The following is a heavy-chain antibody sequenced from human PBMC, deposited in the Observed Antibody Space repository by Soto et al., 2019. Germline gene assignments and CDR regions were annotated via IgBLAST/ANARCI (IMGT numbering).Heavy chain of an antibody. J-gene: IGHJ6*02. CDR3: ARDNGSGSSPYYGMDV. D-gene: IGHD3-10*01. CDR2: IYYSGST. Sequence: ASETLSLTCTVSGGSVSSGSYYWSWIRQPPGKGLEWIGYIYYSGSTNYNPSLKSRVPISLDTSKNQFSLKLSSVTAADTAVYYCARDNGSGSSPYYGMDVWGQGTTVTVSS. V-gene: IGHV4-61*01. CDR1: GGSVSSGSYY.